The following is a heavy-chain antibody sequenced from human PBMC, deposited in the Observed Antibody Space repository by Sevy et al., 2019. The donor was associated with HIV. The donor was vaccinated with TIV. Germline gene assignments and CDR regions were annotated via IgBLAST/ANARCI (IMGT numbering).Heavy chain of an antibody. CDR2: IKSKTDGGTT. D-gene: IGHD6-13*01. V-gene: IGHV3-15*01. J-gene: IGHJ3*02. CDR3: TLGSRIIRGNDAFDI. Sequence: GGSLGLSCAASGFTFSNAWMSWVRQAPGKGLEWVGRIKSKTDGGTTDYAAPVKGRFTISRDDSKNTLYLQMNSLKTEDTAVYYCTLGSRIIRGNDAFDIWGQGTMVTVSS. CDR1: GFTFSNAW.